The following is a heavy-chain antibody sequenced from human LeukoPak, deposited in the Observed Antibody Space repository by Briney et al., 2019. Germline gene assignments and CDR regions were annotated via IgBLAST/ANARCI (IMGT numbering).Heavy chain of an antibody. CDR1: GYTFTGYY. J-gene: IGHJ5*02. CDR2: INPNSGGT. CDR3: ARDMLGYCSSTSCSNWFDP. Sequence: GASVKVSCKASGYTFTGYYMHWVRQVPGQGLEWMGWINPNSGGTNYAQKFQGRVTMTRDTSISTAYMELSRLRSDDTAVYYCARDMLGYCSSTSCSNWFDPWGQGTLVTVSS. V-gene: IGHV1-2*02. D-gene: IGHD2-2*01.